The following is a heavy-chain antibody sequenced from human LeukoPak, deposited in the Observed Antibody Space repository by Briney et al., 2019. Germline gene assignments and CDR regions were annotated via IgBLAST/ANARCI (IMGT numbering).Heavy chain of an antibody. CDR1: GGTFSNYA. CDR2: IITIFGTA. Sequence: ASVKVSCKASGGTFSNYAISWVRQAPGQGLEWMGGIITIFGTAKYAQKFQGRVTITADESTTTAYMELSSLRSEDTAVYYCARDTPLRLENWFDPWGQGTLVTVSS. V-gene: IGHV1-69*01. D-gene: IGHD1-1*01. J-gene: IGHJ5*02. CDR3: ARDTPLRLENWFDP.